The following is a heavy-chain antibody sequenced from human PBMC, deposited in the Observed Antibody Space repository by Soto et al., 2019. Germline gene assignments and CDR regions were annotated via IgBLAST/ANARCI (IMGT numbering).Heavy chain of an antibody. CDR3: ARDFSGVYFDY. CDR1: GFTFSSYS. Sequence: EVQLVESGGGLVQPGGSLRLSCAASGFTFSSYSMNWVRQAPGKGLEWVSYISSSSSTIYYADSVKGRSTISRDNAKNSLYLQMNSLRAEDTAVYYCARDFSGVYFDYWGQGTLVTVSS. V-gene: IGHV3-48*01. D-gene: IGHD7-27*01. J-gene: IGHJ4*02. CDR2: ISSSSSTI.